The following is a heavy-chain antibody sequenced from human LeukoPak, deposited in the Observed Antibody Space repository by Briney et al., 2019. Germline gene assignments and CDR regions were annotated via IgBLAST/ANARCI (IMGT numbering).Heavy chain of an antibody. CDR3: ATYTHWVAGDV. V-gene: IGHV3-7*02. CDR2: MNQDGSAR. J-gene: IGHJ6*02. D-gene: IGHD3-16*01. Sequence: GGSLRLSRAAPGFTLSDSWMSWVRPAPGKGLEWVANMNQDGSARDYVDSVKGRFTIARDNARNSLYLQMSSLRAEDTAVYYCATYTHWVAGDVWGQGTTVTVSS. CDR1: GFTLSDSW.